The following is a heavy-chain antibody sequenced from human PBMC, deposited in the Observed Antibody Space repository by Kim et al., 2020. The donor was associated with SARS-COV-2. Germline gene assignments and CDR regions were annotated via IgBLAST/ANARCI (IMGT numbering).Heavy chain of an antibody. CDR2: INTNTGNP. CDR1: GYTFTSYA. J-gene: IGHJ6*02. CDR3: ARGSITMVRGVSALFI. D-gene: IGHD3-10*01. V-gene: IGHV7-4-1*02. Sequence: ASVKVSCKASGYTFTSYAMNWVRQAPGQGLEWMGWINTNTGNPTYAQGFTGRFVFSLDTSVSTAYLQISSLKAEDTAVYYCARGSITMVRGVSALFIWGQGTTVTVSS.